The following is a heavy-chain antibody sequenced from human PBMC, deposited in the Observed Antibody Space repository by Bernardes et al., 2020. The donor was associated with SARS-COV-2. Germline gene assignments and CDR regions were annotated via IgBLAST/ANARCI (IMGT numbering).Heavy chain of an antibody. J-gene: IGHJ4*02. D-gene: IGHD1-26*01. V-gene: IGHV3-74*01. CDR3: ARPGRPGAYYFDY. CDR1: GFTFSTYW. Sequence: GGSLRLSRAASGFTFSTYWMHWVRQAPGKGLVWVSRISSDGSSTTYADSVMGRFTISRDNAKNTLYLQMNSLRAEDTAVYYCARPGRPGAYYFDYWGQGNRVTVSS. CDR2: ISSDGSST.